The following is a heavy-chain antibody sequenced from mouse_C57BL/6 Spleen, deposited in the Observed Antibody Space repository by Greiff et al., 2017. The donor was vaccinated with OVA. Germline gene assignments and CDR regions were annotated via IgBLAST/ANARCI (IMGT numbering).Heavy chain of an antibody. J-gene: IGHJ2*01. CDR3: TKGVTTEVADY. CDR1: GFNFKDYY. CDR2: IYPEDGDT. Sequence: VQLKESGAELVRPGASVKLSCTASGFNFKDYYMHWVKQRPEQGLEWIGRIYPEDGDTEYAPKFQGKATLTAVTSSNTAYLQLSSLTSEDTADYYCTKGVTTEVADYWGQGTTLTVSS. V-gene: IGHV14-1*01. D-gene: IGHD1-1*01.